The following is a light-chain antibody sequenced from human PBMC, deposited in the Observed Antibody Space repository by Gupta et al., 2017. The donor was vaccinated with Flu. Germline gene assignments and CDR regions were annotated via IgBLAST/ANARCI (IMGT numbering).Light chain of an antibody. CDR3: QQSISRDT. Sequence: EIVMTQSPVTLSLSPGETATLSCRASQSVRHYLSWFQQKPGQAPRLLIYDTSKRATGIPARFSGSGAGTDFTPTISSREPDDSEVDDCQQSISRDTFGKGSRME. CDR1: QSVRHY. J-gene: IGKJ2*01. CDR2: DTS. V-gene: IGKV3-11*01.